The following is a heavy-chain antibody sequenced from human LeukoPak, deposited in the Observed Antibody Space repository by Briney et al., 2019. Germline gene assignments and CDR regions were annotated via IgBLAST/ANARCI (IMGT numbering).Heavy chain of an antibody. CDR1: GGSFGGFH. CDR3: VRGRYCSSATCYDWFDP. J-gene: IGHJ5*02. D-gene: IGHD2-2*01. CDR2: ITYGGTT. V-gene: IGHV4-34*01. Sequence: SETLSLTCGVYGGSFGGFHWSWIRQPPGKRLEWIGEITYGGTTNYNPSLRSRVTMSVDTSKKQFSLKLTSVTAADTAVYYCVRGRYCSSATCYDWFDPWGPGTHVSVSS.